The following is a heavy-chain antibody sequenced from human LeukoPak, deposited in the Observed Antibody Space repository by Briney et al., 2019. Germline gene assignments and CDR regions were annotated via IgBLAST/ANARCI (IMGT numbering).Heavy chain of an antibody. V-gene: IGHV3-23*01. CDR2: ISGSGGST. D-gene: IGHD3-22*01. CDR3: AKDRRPPNTYYYDSSGYPDY. Sequence: GGSLRLSCAASGFTFSSYAMSWVRQAPGKGLEWVSAISGSGGSTYYADSVKGRFTISRDNSKNTLYLQMNSLRAEDTAVYYCAKDRRPPNTYYYDSSGYPDYWGQGTLVTVSS. J-gene: IGHJ4*02. CDR1: GFTFSSYA.